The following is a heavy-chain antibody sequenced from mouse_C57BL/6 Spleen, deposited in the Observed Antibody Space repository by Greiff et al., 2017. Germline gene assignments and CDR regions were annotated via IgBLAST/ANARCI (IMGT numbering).Heavy chain of an antibody. J-gene: IGHJ4*01. D-gene: IGHD1-1*01. CDR1: GYTFTSYW. V-gene: IGHV1-53*01. CDR3: ARGDYYGSGWAYYYAMDY. Sequence: VQLQQPGTELVKPGASVKLSCKASGYTFTSYWMHWVKQRPGQGLEWIGNINPSNGGTNYNEKFKSKATRTVDKSSSTAYMQLSSLTSEDAAVYYCARGDYYGSGWAYYYAMDYWGQGPSVTVSS. CDR2: INPSNGGT.